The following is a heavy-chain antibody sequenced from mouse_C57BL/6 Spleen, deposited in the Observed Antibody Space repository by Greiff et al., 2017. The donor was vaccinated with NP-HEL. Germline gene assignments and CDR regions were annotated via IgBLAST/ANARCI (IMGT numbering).Heavy chain of an antibody. CDR3: VRQWYGSSYWYFDV. J-gene: IGHJ1*03. Sequence: EVQLQESGGGLVQPKGSLKLSCAASGFSFNTYAMTWVRQAPGKGLEWVARIRSKSNNYATYYADSVKDRFTISRDDSESMLYLQMNNLKTEDTAMYYCVRQWYGSSYWYFDVWGTGTTVTVSS. CDR1: GFSFNTYA. D-gene: IGHD1-1*01. CDR2: IRSKSNNYAT. V-gene: IGHV10-1*01.